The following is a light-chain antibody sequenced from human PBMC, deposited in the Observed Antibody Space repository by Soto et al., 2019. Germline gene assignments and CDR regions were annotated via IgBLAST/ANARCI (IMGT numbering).Light chain of an antibody. CDR3: QQYNSWPLT. CDR2: GAS. Sequence: IVLTQSPGTLSLSPGERATLTCRATQSVSSGFLAWYQQRPGQAPRLLIFGASNRATGIPDRFSGGGSGTDFTLTISRLEPEDFAVYYCQQYNSWPLTFGGGTKVDIK. J-gene: IGKJ4*01. V-gene: IGKV3-20*01. CDR1: QSVSSGF.